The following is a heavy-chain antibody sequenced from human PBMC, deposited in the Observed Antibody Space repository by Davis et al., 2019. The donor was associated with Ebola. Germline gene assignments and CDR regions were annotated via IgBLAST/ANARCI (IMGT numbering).Heavy chain of an antibody. CDR1: GFTFSNAW. CDR2: ISGSGGST. V-gene: IGHV3-74*01. D-gene: IGHD6-19*01. CDR3: AREAVADSGPNFDF. Sequence: HTGGSLRLSCAASGFTFSNAWMNWVRQAPGKGLEWVSAISGSGGSTYYADSVKGRFTISRDNAKNTLYLQMNSLRAEDTAVYYCAREAVADSGPNFDFWGQGTLVTVSS. J-gene: IGHJ4*02.